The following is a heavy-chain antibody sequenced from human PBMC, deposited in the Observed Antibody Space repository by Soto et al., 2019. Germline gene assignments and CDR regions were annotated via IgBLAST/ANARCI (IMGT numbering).Heavy chain of an antibody. CDR3: ERERWYDAFDV. CDR2: IFHGGNT. CDR1: GFFVSSGNY. Sequence: SETLSLTCAVSGFFVSSGNYWGWIRKPPGKGLEWIGSIFHGGNTYYNPSLKSRVTISVDMSKNQFSLKLNSVTAADTAVYYCERERWYDAFDVWGQGTVVTVSS. D-gene: IGHD2-15*01. J-gene: IGHJ3*01. V-gene: IGHV4-38-2*02.